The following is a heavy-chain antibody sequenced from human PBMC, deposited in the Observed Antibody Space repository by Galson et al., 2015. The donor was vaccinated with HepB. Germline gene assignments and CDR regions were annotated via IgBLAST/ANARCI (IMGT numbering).Heavy chain of an antibody. J-gene: IGHJ4*02. CDR2: IYHSGST. CDR1: GGSISSSHW. Sequence: TLSLTCAVSGGSISSSHWWSWVRQPPGKGLEWIGEIYHSGSTNYNPSLKSRVTISVDKSNNQFSLKLRSVTAADTAVYYCARKSRDYGDNRFYFNYWGQGTLVTVSS. V-gene: IGHV4-4*02. D-gene: IGHD4-17*01. CDR3: ARKSRDYGDNRFYFNY.